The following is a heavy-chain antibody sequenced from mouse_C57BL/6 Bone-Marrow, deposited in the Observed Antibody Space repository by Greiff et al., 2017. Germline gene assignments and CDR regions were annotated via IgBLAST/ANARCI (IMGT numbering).Heavy chain of an antibody. CDR1: GYTFTGYW. J-gene: IGHJ1*03. CDR3: ARSCSSYLYFDV. D-gene: IGHD1-1*01. CDR2: ILPGSGNT. Sequence: VQLQQSGAELMKPGASVKLSCTATGYTFTGYWIEWVKQRPGHGLEWIGEILPGSGNTNYNEKFKGKATFTADTSSNTAYMQLSSLTTEDSAIYYCARSCSSYLYFDVWGTGTTVTVSS. V-gene: IGHV1-9*01.